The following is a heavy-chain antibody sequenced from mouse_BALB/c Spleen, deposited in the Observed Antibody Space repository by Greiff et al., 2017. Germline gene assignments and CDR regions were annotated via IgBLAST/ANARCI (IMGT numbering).Heavy chain of an antibody. J-gene: IGHJ3*01. Sequence: VQLQQSGPGLVAPSQSLSITCTVSGFSLTGYGVNWVRQPPGKGLEWLGMIWGDGSTDYNSALKSRLSISKDNSKSQVFLKMNSLQTDDTARYYCARDQGLLRRWFAYWGQGTLVTVSA. V-gene: IGHV2-6-7*01. D-gene: IGHD2-4*01. CDR2: IWGDGST. CDR3: ARDQGLLRRWFAY. CDR1: GFSLTGYG.